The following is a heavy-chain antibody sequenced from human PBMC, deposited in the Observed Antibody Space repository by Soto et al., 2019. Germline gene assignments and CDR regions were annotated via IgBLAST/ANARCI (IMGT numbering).Heavy chain of an antibody. J-gene: IGHJ6*02. CDR1: GYTFTGYY. Sequence: QVQLVQAGAEVKKPGASVKVSCTASGYTFTGYYMHWVRQAPGQGLEWMGWINPNRGGTNYAQKFQGWVTMTRDTSISPAYMELSSLRSDDTAVYYCATAITMVRGVIPLYYYYGMDVWGQGTTVTVSS. CDR3: ATAITMVRGVIPLYYYYGMDV. V-gene: IGHV1-2*04. D-gene: IGHD3-10*01. CDR2: INPNRGGT.